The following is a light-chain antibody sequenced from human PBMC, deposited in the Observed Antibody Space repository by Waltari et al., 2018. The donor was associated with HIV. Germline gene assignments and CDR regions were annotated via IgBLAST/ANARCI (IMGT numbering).Light chain of an antibody. CDR2: DVS. CDR3: CSYATRYTWV. Sequence: QSALTQPRSVSGSPGPSVTISCTGTNSDVGAYTYVSWYQQHRGKAPKLMIYDVSKRASGVPDRFSGSKSGDTASLTISGLQAEDEGDYYCCSYATRYTWVFGGGTKLTVL. V-gene: IGLV2-11*01. J-gene: IGLJ3*02. CDR1: NSDVGAYTY.